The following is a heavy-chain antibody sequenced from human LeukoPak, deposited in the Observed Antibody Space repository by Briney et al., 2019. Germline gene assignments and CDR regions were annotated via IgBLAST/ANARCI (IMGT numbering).Heavy chain of an antibody. CDR2: ISWNSGDI. CDR3: VKSGGYATAIRYFDL. V-gene: IGHV3-9*01. D-gene: IGHD2-21*02. J-gene: IGHJ2*01. Sequence: GGSLRLSCAASGFSFGGYALHWVRQAPGKGLEWVASISWNSGDIVHADSVKGRFTVSRDNAKNSLYLQMDSLRTEDTALYYCVKSGGYATAIRYFDLWGRGTLVTVSS. CDR1: GFSFGGYA.